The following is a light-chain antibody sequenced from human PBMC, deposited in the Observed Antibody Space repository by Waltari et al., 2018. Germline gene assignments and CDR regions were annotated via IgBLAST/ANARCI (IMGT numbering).Light chain of an antibody. CDR3: CSYAGSYTYV. Sequence: QSALTQPRSVSGSPGQSVTISCTVTRSDVGGYNSVSWYQQHPGKAPKLMIYDVSKRPSGVPDRFSGSKSGNTASLTISGLQAEDEADYYCCSYAGSYTYVFGTGTKVTVL. CDR2: DVS. V-gene: IGLV2-11*01. J-gene: IGLJ1*01. CDR1: RSDVGGYNS.